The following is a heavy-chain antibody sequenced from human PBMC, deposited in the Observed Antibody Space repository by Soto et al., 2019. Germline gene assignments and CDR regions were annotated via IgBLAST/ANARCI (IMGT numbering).Heavy chain of an antibody. J-gene: IGHJ4*02. CDR2: IYHSGST. CDR1: DGSISSSSYY. Sequence: QLQMQKSGPRLVRPSETLSLTCTVSDGSISSSSYYWGWIRQPPGKGQEWIASIYHSGSTYYNPSLQSRVTISVDKSKSQFSLKMISVTAADTAVYYCARQGYYGSGTYYNFDYWGQGTLIIVS. D-gene: IGHD3-10*01. V-gene: IGHV4-39*01. CDR3: ARQGYYGSGTYYNFDY.